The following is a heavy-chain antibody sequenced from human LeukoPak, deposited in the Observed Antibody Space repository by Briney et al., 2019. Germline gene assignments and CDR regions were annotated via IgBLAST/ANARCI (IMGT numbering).Heavy chain of an antibody. CDR3: ARGEDYGTNSFDY. J-gene: IGHJ4*02. V-gene: IGHV3-9*01. Sequence: GGSLRLSCASSGFIFDEYVMHWVRQPPGKGLEWVAGISWNSVIIGYADSVKGRFTISRDDAKNSVYLQMNSLRAEDTAVYYCARGEDYGTNSFDYWGQGTLVTVSS. D-gene: IGHD4-17*01. CDR2: ISWNSVII. CDR1: GFIFDEYV.